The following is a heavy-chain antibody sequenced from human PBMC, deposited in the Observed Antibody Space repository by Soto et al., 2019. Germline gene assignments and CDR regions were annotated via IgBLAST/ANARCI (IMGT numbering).Heavy chain of an antibody. D-gene: IGHD1-1*01. CDR1: GYDFTTYG. J-gene: IGHJ4*02. CDR2: ISAHNGNT. CDR3: ARGRYGDY. V-gene: IGHV1-18*01. Sequence: QVHLVQSGAAVKKPGASVKVSCKGSGYDFTTYGITWVRQAPGQGLEWMAWISAHNGNTDYAQKLQGRVTVTRDTSTSTAYMELRSLRSDATAVYYCARGRYGDYWGQGALVTVSS.